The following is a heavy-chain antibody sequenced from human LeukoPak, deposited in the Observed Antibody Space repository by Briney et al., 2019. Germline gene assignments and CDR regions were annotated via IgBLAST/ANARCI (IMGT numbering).Heavy chain of an antibody. V-gene: IGHV3-30*04. Sequence: GRSLRLSCAASGFTLRSHAIHWVRQAPGKGLEGVALISYDGNIKYYADSVKGRFTISRDNSKNTLSLPMSSMRPEDKAVYYCARAHLSSSSTAYMDVWGKGTTVTVSS. J-gene: IGHJ6*03. CDR1: GFTLRSHA. CDR2: ISYDGNIK. CDR3: ARAHLSSSSTAYMDV. D-gene: IGHD6-6*01.